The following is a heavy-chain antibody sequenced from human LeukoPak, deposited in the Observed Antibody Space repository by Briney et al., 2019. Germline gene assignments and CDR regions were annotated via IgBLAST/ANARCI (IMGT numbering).Heavy chain of an antibody. CDR2: IYSGGST. V-gene: IGHV3-66*01. CDR1: GFTFSSYS. J-gene: IGHJ4*02. CDR3: ARDEPYYYDSSGYYLFDY. D-gene: IGHD3-22*01. Sequence: GGSLRLSCAASGFTFSSYSMNWVRQAPGKGLEWVSVIYSGGSTYYADSVKDRFTISRDNAKNSLYLQMNSLRAEDTAVYYCARDEPYYYDSSGYYLFDYWGQGTLVTVSS.